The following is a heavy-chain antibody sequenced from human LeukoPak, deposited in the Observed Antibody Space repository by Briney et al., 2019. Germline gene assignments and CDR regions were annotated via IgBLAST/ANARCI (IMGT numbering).Heavy chain of an antibody. V-gene: IGHV4-34*01. Sequence: SETLSLTCAVYGGSFSGYYWSWIRQPPGKGLEWIGEINHSGSTNYNPSLKSRVTMSVDTSKNQFSLKLSSVTAADTAVYYCARNQAARPFDYWGQGTLVTVSS. CDR2: INHSGST. CDR3: ARNQAARPFDY. D-gene: IGHD6-13*01. J-gene: IGHJ4*02. CDR1: GGSFSGYY.